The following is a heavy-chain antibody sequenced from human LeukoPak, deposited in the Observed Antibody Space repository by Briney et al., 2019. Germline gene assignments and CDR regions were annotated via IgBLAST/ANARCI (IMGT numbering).Heavy chain of an antibody. CDR3: VKESGPFGAFDI. V-gene: IGHV3-30*02. J-gene: IGHJ3*02. Sequence: GGSLRLSCAASGFIFKNYGMHWVRQAPGKGLEGVAVIWADGVHHFYADSVEGRFTFSRDNSRNILYLQMNSLRTEDTAVYYCVKESGPFGAFDIWGHGTMVTVSS. CDR2: IWADGVHH. CDR1: GFIFKNYG. D-gene: IGHD3-16*01.